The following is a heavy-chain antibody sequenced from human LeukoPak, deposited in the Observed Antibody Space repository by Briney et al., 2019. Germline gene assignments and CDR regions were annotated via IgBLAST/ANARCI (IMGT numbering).Heavy chain of an antibody. CDR3: AKGRSIAVAASRWFDP. CDR2: IWYDGSNK. D-gene: IGHD6-19*01. CDR1: GFTFSSYG. Sequence: GGSLRLSCAASGFTFSSYGMHWVRQAPGKGLEWVAVIWYDGSNKYYADSVKGRFTISRDNSKNTLYLQMNSLRAEDTAVYYCAKGRSIAVAASRWFDPWGQGTLVTVSS. J-gene: IGHJ5*02. V-gene: IGHV3-33*06.